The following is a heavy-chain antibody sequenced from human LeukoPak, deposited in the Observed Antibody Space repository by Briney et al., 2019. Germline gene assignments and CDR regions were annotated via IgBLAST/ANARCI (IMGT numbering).Heavy chain of an antibody. CDR1: GYTFTSYY. CDR3: ARDYSPYHWTYHFDY. CDR2: INPSGGST. Sequence: ASVKVSCKASGYTFTSYYMHWVRQAPGQGLEWMGIINPSGGSTSYAQKFQGRVTITTDESTSTAYMELSSLRSEDTAVYYCARDYSPYHWTYHFDYWGQGTLVTVSS. J-gene: IGHJ4*02. V-gene: IGHV1-46*01. D-gene: IGHD1-7*01.